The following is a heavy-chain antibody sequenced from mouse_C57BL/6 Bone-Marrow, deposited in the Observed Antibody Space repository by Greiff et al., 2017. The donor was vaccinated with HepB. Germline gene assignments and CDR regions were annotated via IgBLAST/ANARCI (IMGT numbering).Heavy chain of an antibody. J-gene: IGHJ3*01. V-gene: IGHV6-6*01. D-gene: IGHD2-4*01. CDR2: IRNKANNHAT. CDR3: TRPIYYDYALFAY. Sequence: DVKLQESGGGLVQPGGSMKLSCAASGFTFSDAWMDWVRQSPEKGLEWVAEIRNKANNHATYYAESVKGRFTISRDDSKSSVYLQMNSLRAEDTGIYYCTRPIYYDYALFAYWGQGTLVTVSA. CDR1: GFTFSDAW.